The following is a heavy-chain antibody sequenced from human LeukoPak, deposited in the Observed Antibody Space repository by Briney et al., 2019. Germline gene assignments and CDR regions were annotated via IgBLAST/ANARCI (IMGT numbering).Heavy chain of an antibody. Sequence: GGSLRLSCAASGFTFSSYAMSWVRQAPGKGLEWVSAFSGSGGSTYYADSVKGRFTISRDNAKNSLYLQMNSLRAEDTAVYYCARGVVAATSEFDYWGQGTLVTVSS. V-gene: IGHV3-23*01. J-gene: IGHJ4*02. CDR1: GFTFSSYA. CDR3: ARGVVAATSEFDY. D-gene: IGHD2-15*01. CDR2: FSGSGGST.